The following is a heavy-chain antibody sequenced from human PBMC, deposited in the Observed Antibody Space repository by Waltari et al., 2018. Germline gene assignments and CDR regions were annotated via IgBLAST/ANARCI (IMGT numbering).Heavy chain of an antibody. Sequence: QVQLQQSGPGLVKPSQTLSLTCAISGDSVPSNSAAWNWIRQSPSGGLEWLGRTYYRSKWYNDYAVSVKSRITINPDTSKNQFSLQLNSVTPEDTAVYYCALEYYYDSSGPPAFDIWGQGTMVTVSS. CDR2: TYYRSKWYN. CDR3: ALEYYYDSSGPPAFDI. D-gene: IGHD3-22*01. V-gene: IGHV6-1*01. CDR1: GDSVPSNSAA. J-gene: IGHJ3*02.